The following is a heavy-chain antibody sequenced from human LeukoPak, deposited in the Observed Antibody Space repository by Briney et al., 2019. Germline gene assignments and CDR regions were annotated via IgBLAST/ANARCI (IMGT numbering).Heavy chain of an antibody. J-gene: IGHJ4*02. V-gene: IGHV3-23*01. CDR2: ISGSGDNT. CDR1: GFTFSSYA. CDR3: SERKYYDSNCSFYFEY. D-gene: IGHD3-22*01. Sequence: GGSLRLSCAASGFTFSSYAMSWVRQAPGKGLEWVSGISGSGDNTYYADSVKGRFTISRDNSKNTLYVQVNSLGTEDTAAYYCSERKYYDSNCSFYFEYWGQGTLVTVSS.